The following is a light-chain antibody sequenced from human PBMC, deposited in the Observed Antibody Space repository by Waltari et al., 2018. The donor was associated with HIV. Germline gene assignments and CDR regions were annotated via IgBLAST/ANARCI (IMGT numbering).Light chain of an antibody. CDR1: SSDVGGYNY. Sequence: QSALTQPASVSGSPGQSITISCTGTSSDVGGYNYVSWYQQHPGKAPKLMIFHVSNRPSGVSTRFSGPKSGNTASLTISALQAEDEADYYFSSYTSDSTYVFGTGTQVTLL. V-gene: IGLV2-14*03. CDR3: SSYTSDSTYV. J-gene: IGLJ1*01. CDR2: HVS.